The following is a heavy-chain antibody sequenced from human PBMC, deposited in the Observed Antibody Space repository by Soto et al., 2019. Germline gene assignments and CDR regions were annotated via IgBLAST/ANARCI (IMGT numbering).Heavy chain of an antibody. Sequence: PSETLSLTXTVSGGSVSSGSYYWSWFRHPPGKGLEWIGYIYYSGSTNYNPSLKSRVTISVDTSKNQFSLKLSSVTAADTAVYYCAWAKVLNRFDPWGQGTLVTVS. CDR3: AWAKVLNRFDP. CDR1: GGSVSSGSYY. V-gene: IGHV4-61*01. CDR2: IYYSGST. J-gene: IGHJ5*02.